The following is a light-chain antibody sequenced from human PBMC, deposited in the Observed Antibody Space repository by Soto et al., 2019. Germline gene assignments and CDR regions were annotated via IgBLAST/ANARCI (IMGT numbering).Light chain of an antibody. CDR3: QSADSSGTYVV. CDR2: KDS. Sequence: ELTQAPSVSVSPGQTARITCSGDALPKQYAYWYQQKAGQAPVLVIYKDSERPSGIPERFSGSSSGTTVTLTISGVQAEDEADYYCQSADSSGTYVVFGGGTKLTVL. V-gene: IGLV3-25*03. CDR1: ALPKQY. J-gene: IGLJ2*01.